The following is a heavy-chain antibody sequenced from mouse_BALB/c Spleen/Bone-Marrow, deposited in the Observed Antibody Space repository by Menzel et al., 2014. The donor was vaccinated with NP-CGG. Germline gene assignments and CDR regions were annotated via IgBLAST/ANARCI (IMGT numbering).Heavy chain of an antibody. Sequence: EVKVEESGGGLVKPGGSLKLSCAASGFTFSSYAMSWVRQTPEKRLEWVATISSGGSYTYYADSGKGRLTISRGNAKNTLYLQMSSLRSEDTAIYYCARPLYDYDAMDYWGQGTSVTVSS. J-gene: IGHJ4*01. CDR3: ARPLYDYDAMDY. V-gene: IGHV5-9-1*01. CDR2: ISSGGSYT. D-gene: IGHD1-1*01. CDR1: GFTFSSYA.